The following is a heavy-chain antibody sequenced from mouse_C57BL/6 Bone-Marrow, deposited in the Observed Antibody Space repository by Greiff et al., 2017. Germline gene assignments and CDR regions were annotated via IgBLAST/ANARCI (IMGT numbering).Heavy chain of an antibody. D-gene: IGHD1-1*01. J-gene: IGHJ3*01. CDR1: GYTFTSYT. Sequence: QVQLQQSGAELARPGASVKMSCKASGYTFTSYTMHWVKQRPGQGLEWIGYINPSSGYTKYNQKFKDKATLTADKSSSTAYMQLSSLTSEDSAVYYCARGDYYGSSYVWFAYWGQGTLVTVSA. CDR2: INPSSGYT. V-gene: IGHV1-4*01. CDR3: ARGDYYGSSYVWFAY.